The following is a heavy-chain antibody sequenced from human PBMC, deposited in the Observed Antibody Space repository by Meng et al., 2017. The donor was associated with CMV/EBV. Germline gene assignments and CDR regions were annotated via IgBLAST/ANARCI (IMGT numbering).Heavy chain of an antibody. CDR1: GFTFSSYS. CDR3: ARDAGYSGKYYYDMDV. Sequence: GESLKISCAASGFTFSSYSMHWVRQAPGKGLEWVAVISYDGSNKYYADSVKGRFTISRDNSKNSLYLQMNSLRAEDTAVYYCARDAGYSGKYYYDMDVWGQGTTVTVSS. J-gene: IGHJ6*02. CDR2: ISYDGSNK. V-gene: IGHV3-30-3*01. D-gene: IGHD5-18*01.